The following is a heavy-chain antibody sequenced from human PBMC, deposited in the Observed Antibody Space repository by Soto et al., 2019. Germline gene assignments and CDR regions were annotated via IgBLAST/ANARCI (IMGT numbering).Heavy chain of an antibody. Sequence: QVQLVQSGAEVKKPGASVKVSCKASGYTFTSYGISWVRQAPGQGLEWMGWISAYNGNTNYAQKLQGRVTMTTDTSTSTAYMELRSLRSDDTAVYYCASFIVVVVAAPPLRVDWGQGTLVTVSS. CDR2: ISAYNGNT. J-gene: IGHJ4*02. CDR1: GYTFTSYG. V-gene: IGHV1-18*01. D-gene: IGHD2-15*01. CDR3: ASFIVVVVAAPPLRVD.